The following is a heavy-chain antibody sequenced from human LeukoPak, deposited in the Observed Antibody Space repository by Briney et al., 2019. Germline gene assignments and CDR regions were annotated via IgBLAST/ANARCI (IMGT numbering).Heavy chain of an antibody. CDR1: GFTFSSYG. CDR3: AKDAIPLRYFDWFFDY. V-gene: IGHV3-30*18. CDR2: ISYDGSNK. Sequence: PGGSLRLSCAASGFTFSSYGMHWVRQAPGKGLEWVAVISYDGSNKNYADSVKGRFTISRDNSKNTLYLQMNSLIAEDTAVYYCAKDAIPLRYFDWFFDYWGQGTLVTVSS. J-gene: IGHJ4*02. D-gene: IGHD3-9*01.